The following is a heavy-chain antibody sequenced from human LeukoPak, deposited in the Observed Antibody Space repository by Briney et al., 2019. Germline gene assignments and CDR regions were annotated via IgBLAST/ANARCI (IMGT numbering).Heavy chain of an antibody. V-gene: IGHV3-9*01. CDR2: ISCNSGSI. CDR3: AKALGTAMVRDYYYYMDV. J-gene: IGHJ6*03. CDR1: GFTFDDYA. D-gene: IGHD5-18*01. Sequence: GGSLRLSCAASGFTFDDYAMHWVRQAPGNGLEWFSGISCNSGSIGYADSVKGRFTISRDNAKNSLYLQMNSLRAEDTDVYYCAKALGTAMVRDYYYYMDVWGKGTTVTVSS.